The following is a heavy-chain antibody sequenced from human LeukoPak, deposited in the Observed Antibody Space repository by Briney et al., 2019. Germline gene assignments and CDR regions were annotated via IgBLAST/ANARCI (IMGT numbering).Heavy chain of an antibody. J-gene: IGHJ4*02. V-gene: IGHV4-61*02. CDR3: ARAPYDSSGYWVGYFDY. CDR2: IYTTGST. D-gene: IGHD3-22*01. CDR1: GGSINIGTFY. Sequence: SETLSLTCTVSGGSINIGTFYWSWIRQPAGKGLEWIGRIYTTGSTNYNPSLKSRLTISVDTSKNQFSLKLSSVTAADTAVYYCARAPYDSSGYWVGYFDYWGQGTLVTVSS.